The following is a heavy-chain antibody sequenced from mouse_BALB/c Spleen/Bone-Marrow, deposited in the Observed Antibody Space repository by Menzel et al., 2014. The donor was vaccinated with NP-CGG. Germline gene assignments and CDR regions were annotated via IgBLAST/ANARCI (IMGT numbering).Heavy chain of an antibody. J-gene: IGHJ3*01. D-gene: IGHD2-4*01. V-gene: IGHV1S132*01. Sequence: VQLQQSGAEVVSPGASVKLSCRTSGYTFTNYWIQWVKQRPGQGLGWIGEIFPGTDTTYYNEKFKDKATLTMDTSSSTAYMQLSNLTSEDSAVYFCARNYDYDEGAWFTYWGQGTLVTVSA. CDR3: ARNYDYDEGAWFTY. CDR1: GYTFTNYW. CDR2: IFPGTDTT.